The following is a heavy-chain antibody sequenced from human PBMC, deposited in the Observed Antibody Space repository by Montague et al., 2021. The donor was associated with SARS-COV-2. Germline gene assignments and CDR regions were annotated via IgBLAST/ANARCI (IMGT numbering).Heavy chain of an antibody. Sequence: SLRLSCAASGFIFDDYGMHWVRQAPGKGLEWVSGISWYSGTIDYADSVKGRFTISRDNAKNSLYLQMNRLRAEDTALYYCAKDLEAETAHVASVFDFWGQGTMVTVSS. J-gene: IGHJ3*01. CDR3: AKDLEAETAHVASVFDF. V-gene: IGHV3-9*01. D-gene: IGHD5-18*01. CDR2: ISWYSGTI. CDR1: GFIFDDYG.